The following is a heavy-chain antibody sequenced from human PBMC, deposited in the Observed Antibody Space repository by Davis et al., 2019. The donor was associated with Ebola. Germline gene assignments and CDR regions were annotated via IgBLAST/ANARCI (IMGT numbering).Heavy chain of an antibody. CDR2: IYPGDSDT. J-gene: IGHJ4*02. V-gene: IGHV5-51*01. D-gene: IGHD2-8*01. CDR1: GHSFTSYW. CDR3: ARQESLYGWSDY. Sequence: KVSCKGSGHSFTSYWIGWVRQMPGKGLEWMGIIYPGDSDTRYSPSFEGQVTISVDRSIKTVYLQWKSLRASDTAKYYCARQESLYGWSDYWGQGTLVTVSS.